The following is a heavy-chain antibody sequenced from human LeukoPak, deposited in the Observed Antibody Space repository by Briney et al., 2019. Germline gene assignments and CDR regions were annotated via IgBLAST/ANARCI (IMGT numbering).Heavy chain of an antibody. CDR1: GFTFSSYG. CDR3: AKDALRGYGSTIPYYFDY. D-gene: IGHD3-10*01. Sequence: GGSLRLSCAASGFTFSSYGMSWVRQAPGKGLEWVSAISGSGGSTYYADSVKGRFTISRGNSKNTLYLQMNSLRAEDTAVYYCAKDALRGYGSTIPYYFDYWGQGTLVTVSS. V-gene: IGHV3-23*01. J-gene: IGHJ4*02. CDR2: ISGSGGST.